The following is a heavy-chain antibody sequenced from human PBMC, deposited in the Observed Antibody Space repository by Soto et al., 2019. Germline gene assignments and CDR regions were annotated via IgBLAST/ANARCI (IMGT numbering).Heavy chain of an antibody. J-gene: IGHJ6*02. V-gene: IGHV3-30-3*01. CDR2: ISYDGSNK. Sequence: PGGSLRLSCAASGFTFSSYAMHWVRQAPGKGLEWVAVISYDGSNKYYADSVKGRFTISRDNSKNTLYLQMNSLRAEDTAVYYRARDLLPYYYYYYGMDVWGQGTTVTVSS. CDR3: ARDLLPYYYYYYGMDV. CDR1: GFTFSSYA. D-gene: IGHD1-26*01.